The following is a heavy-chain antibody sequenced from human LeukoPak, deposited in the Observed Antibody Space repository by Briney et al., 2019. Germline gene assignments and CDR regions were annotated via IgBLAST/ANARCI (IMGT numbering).Heavy chain of an antibody. V-gene: IGHV3-30*07. D-gene: IGHD1-26*01. CDR1: GFTFSSYA. CDR2: ISYDGNNK. Sequence: GRSLRLSCAASGFTFSSYAMHWVRQAPGKGLEWVAVISYDGNNKYYADSVKGRFTISRDNSKNTLYLQMNSLRAEDTAVYYCAKVGIVGAIVLDYWGQGTLVTVSS. J-gene: IGHJ4*02. CDR3: AKVGIVGAIVLDY.